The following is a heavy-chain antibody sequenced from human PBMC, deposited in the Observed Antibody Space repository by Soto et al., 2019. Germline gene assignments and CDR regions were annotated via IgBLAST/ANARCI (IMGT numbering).Heavy chain of an antibody. Sequence: PGGSLRLSCAASGFTFSSYAMHWVRQAPGKGLEWVAVISYDGSNKYYADSMKGRFTISRDNSKNTLYLQMNSLRAEDTAVYYCARTYYDFWSGYLAPGTYYYGMDVWGQGTTVTVSS. CDR2: ISYDGSNK. V-gene: IGHV3-30-3*01. D-gene: IGHD3-3*01. CDR1: GFTFSSYA. J-gene: IGHJ6*02. CDR3: ARTYYDFWSGYLAPGTYYYGMDV.